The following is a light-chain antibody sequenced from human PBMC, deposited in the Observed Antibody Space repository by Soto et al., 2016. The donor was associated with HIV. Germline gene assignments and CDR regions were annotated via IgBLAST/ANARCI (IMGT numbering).Light chain of an antibody. CDR1: QSISKY. V-gene: IGKV1-39*01. J-gene: IGKJ2*01. CDR3: QQTYNTRMYT. CDR2: AAS. Sequence: DIQLTQSPFSLSASVGDRVTITCRSSQSISKYLNWYQQKPGKAPKLLIYAASSLQSGVPSRFSGSESGTDFTLTISSLQPEDFATYYCQQTYNTRMYTFGQGTKLEIK.